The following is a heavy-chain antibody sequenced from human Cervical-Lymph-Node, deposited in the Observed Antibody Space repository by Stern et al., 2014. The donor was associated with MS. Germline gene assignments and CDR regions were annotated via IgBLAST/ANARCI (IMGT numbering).Heavy chain of an antibody. CDR2: ISSHSSNL. J-gene: IGHJ4*02. CDR3: ARAEDYYDSSGYLGYYFDY. D-gene: IGHD3-22*01. V-gene: IGHV3-48*01. CDR1: GFTFSSYS. Sequence: EVQLVESGGGLVQPGGSLRLSCAASGFTFSSYSMNWVRQAPGKGLEWVSYISSHSSNLYYADSVKGRCTIYRDNAKTYLYLPMNSLRAEDTAVYYCARAEDYYDSSGYLGYYFDYWGQGTLVTVSS.